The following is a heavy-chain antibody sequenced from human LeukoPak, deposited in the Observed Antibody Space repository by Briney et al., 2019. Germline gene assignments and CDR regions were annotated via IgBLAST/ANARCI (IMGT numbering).Heavy chain of an antibody. Sequence: SETLSLTCTVSGGSISSSSYYWGWIRQPPGTGLEWIGSIYYSGSTYYNPSLKSRVTISVDTSKNQFSLKLSSVTAADTAVYYCARAHSGSYAYFDYWGQGTLVTVSS. V-gene: IGHV4-39*01. J-gene: IGHJ4*02. CDR3: ARAHSGSYAYFDY. D-gene: IGHD1-26*01. CDR2: IYYSGST. CDR1: GGSISSSSYY.